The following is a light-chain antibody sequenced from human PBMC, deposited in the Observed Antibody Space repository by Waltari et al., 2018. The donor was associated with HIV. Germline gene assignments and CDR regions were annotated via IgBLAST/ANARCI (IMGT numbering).Light chain of an antibody. CDR1: SSNIGNNA. CDR2: YDD. CDR3: AAWDDNLNGYV. V-gene: IGLV1-36*01. Sequence: QSVLTQPPSVSDAPRQRVTISCSGSSSNIGNNAVNWYQQVPGKAPKLLIYYDDLLPSGVSDRFSGSKSGTSASLAISGLQSEDEADYYCAAWDDNLNGYVFGTGTKVTVL. J-gene: IGLJ1*01.